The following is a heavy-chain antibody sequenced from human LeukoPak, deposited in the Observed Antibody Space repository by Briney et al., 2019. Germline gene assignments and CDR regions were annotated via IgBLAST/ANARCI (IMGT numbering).Heavy chain of an antibody. Sequence: PSETLSLTCTVPGYSISSGYYWGWIRQPPGKGLEWIGSIYHSGSTYYNPSLKSRVTISVDTSKNQFSLKLSSVTAADTAVYYCARDDSSGYYPDAFDIWGQGTMVTVSS. D-gene: IGHD3-22*01. CDR3: ARDDSSGYYPDAFDI. J-gene: IGHJ3*02. V-gene: IGHV4-38-2*02. CDR1: GYSISSGYY. CDR2: IYHSGST.